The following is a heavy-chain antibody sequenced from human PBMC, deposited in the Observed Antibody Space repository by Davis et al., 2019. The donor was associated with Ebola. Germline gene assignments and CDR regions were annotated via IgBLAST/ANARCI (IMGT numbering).Heavy chain of an antibody. Sequence: GESLKISCAASGFTFSDHFMDWVRQAPGKGLEWVGRIVDKADSYTTQYAASVKGRFTISRDDSKNSLYLQMNSLKTEDTAVYYCARDVVRGVKHAYYRGLDVWGKGTTVTVSS. V-gene: IGHV3-72*01. J-gene: IGHJ6*04. CDR1: GFTFSDHF. D-gene: IGHD3-10*01. CDR3: ARDVVRGVKHAYYRGLDV. CDR2: IVDKADSYTT.